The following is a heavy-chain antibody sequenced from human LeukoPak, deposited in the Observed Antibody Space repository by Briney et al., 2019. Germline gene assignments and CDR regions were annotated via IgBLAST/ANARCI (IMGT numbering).Heavy chain of an antibody. J-gene: IGHJ5*02. V-gene: IGHV3-7*01. CDR2: IKQDGSEK. Sequence: GGSLRLSCTVSGFTISSNSMSWVRQAPGKGLEWVANIKQDGSEKYYVDSVKGRFTISRDNAKNSLYLQMNSLRAEDTAVYYCARDRWYDYVWGSYRPNNWFDPWGQGTLVTVSS. D-gene: IGHD3-16*02. CDR1: GFTISSNS. CDR3: ARDRWYDYVWGSYRPNNWFDP.